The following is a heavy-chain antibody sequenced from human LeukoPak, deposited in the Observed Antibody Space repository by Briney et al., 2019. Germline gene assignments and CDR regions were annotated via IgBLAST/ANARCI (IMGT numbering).Heavy chain of an antibody. D-gene: IGHD3-22*01. CDR1: GYTFTGYY. Sequence: ASVKVSCKASGYTFTGYYMHWVRQAPGQGLEWMGWINPNSGGTNYAQKFQGWVTMTRDTSISTAYMELSRLRSDDTAVYYCARADSRGYQRQFDSWGQGTLVTVSS. CDR3: ARADSRGYQRQFDS. V-gene: IGHV1-2*04. J-gene: IGHJ4*02. CDR2: INPNSGGT.